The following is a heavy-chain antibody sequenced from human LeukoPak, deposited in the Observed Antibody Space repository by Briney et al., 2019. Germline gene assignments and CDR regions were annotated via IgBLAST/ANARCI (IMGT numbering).Heavy chain of an antibody. V-gene: IGHV3-23*01. CDR2: ISGSGGST. CDR1: GFTFSSYA. Sequence: GGSLRLSCAASGFTFSSYAMSWVRQAPGKGLEWVPAISGSGGSTYYADSVKGRFTISRDNSKNTLYLQMNSLRAEDTAVYYCARSITMIVVVITTPFDYWGQGTLVTVSS. J-gene: IGHJ4*02. D-gene: IGHD3-22*01. CDR3: ARSITMIVVVITTPFDY.